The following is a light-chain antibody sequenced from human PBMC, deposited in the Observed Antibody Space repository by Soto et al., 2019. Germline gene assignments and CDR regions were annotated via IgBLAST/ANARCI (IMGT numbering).Light chain of an antibody. CDR3: QQRSNWPSIT. Sequence: EIVLTLSPATLSLSPGERATLSCRASQSVSSYLAWYQQKPGQAPRLLIYDASNMATGIPARFSGSGSGTDFTLTISSLEPEDFAVYYCQQRSNWPSITFGQGTRLEIK. V-gene: IGKV3-11*01. CDR2: DAS. J-gene: IGKJ5*01. CDR1: QSVSSY.